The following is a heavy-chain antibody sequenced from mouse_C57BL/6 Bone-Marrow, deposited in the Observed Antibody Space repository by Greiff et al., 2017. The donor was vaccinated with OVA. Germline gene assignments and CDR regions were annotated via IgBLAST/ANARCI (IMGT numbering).Heavy chain of an antibody. CDR3: ARSRGIYDYDRYYFDY. J-gene: IGHJ2*01. D-gene: IGHD2-4*01. CDR2: IYTGNGDT. Sequence: QSGAELVRPGASVKMSCKASGYTFTSSTMHWVKQTPRQGLEWIGAIYTGNGDTSYNQKFKGKANLTVDKSSSTAYMQLSSLTSEDSAVYFCARSRGIYDYDRYYFDYWGQGTTLTVSS. V-gene: IGHV1-12*01. CDR1: GYTFTSST.